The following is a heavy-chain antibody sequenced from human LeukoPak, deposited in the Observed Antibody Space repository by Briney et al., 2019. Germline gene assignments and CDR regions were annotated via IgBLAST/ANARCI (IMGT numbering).Heavy chain of an antibody. CDR1: GGSFSGYY. V-gene: IGHV4-34*01. Sequence: SETLSLTCAVYGGSFSGYYWSWTRQPPGKGLEWIGEINHSGSTNYNPSLKSRVTISVDTSKNQFSLKLSSVTAADTAVYYCAREGQWLLPWAAFDIWGQGTMVTVSS. CDR3: AREGQWLLPWAAFDI. D-gene: IGHD6-19*01. CDR2: INHSGST. J-gene: IGHJ3*02.